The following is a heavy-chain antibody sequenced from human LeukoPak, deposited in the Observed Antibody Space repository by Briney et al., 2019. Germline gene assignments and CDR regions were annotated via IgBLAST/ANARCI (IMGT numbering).Heavy chain of an antibody. Sequence: GASVKVSCKASGGTFSSYAISWVRQAPGQGLEWMGRIIPILGIANYAQKFQGRVTITADKSTSTAYMELSSLRSEDTAVYYCASWPAPETNSPKYCSSTSCSADYWGQGTLVTVSS. D-gene: IGHD2-2*01. J-gene: IGHJ4*02. CDR3: ASWPAPETNSPKYCSSTSCSADY. CDR1: GGTFSSYA. CDR2: IIPILGIA. V-gene: IGHV1-69*04.